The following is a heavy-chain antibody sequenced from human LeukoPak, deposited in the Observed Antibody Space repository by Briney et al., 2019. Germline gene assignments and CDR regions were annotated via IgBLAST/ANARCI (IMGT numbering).Heavy chain of an antibody. D-gene: IGHD3-9*01. V-gene: IGHV3-30*02. CDR2: IRYDGSNK. CDR3: ANVGLINYDILTGPYNY. Sequence: GGSLRLSCAASGFTFSSYGMHWVRQAPGKGLEWVAFIRYDGSNKYYADSVKGRFTISRDNSKNTLYLQMNSLRAEDTAVYYCANVGLINYDILTGPYNYWGQGTLVTVSS. J-gene: IGHJ4*02. CDR1: GFTFSSYG.